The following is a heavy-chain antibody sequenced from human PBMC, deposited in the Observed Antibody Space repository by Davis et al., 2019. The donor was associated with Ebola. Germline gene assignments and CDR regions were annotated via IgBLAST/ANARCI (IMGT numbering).Heavy chain of an antibody. CDR3: AKDALPRMTAAASIYDY. J-gene: IGHJ4*02. Sequence: PGGSLRLSCAASGFTFSSYAMSWVRQAPGKGLEWVSAISGSGGSTYYADSVKGRFTISRDNSKNTLYLQMNSLRAEDTAVYYCAKDALPRMTAAASIYDYWGQGTLVTVSS. D-gene: IGHD6-13*01. CDR1: GFTFSSYA. V-gene: IGHV3-23*01. CDR2: ISGSGGST.